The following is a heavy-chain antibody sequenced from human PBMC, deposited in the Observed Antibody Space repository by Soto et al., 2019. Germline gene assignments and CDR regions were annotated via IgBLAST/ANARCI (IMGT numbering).Heavy chain of an antibody. J-gene: IGHJ6*02. CDR2: VSDSGST. CDR1: GGSIDYYY. CDR3: ARDSTSWFPYHGIDV. D-gene: IGHD6-13*01. V-gene: IGHV4-59*01. Sequence: KTSETLSLTCTVSGGSIDYYYWSWIRQPPGKGLEWIGCVSDSGSTNYNPSLRSRVTISVDTSKNQFSLNVNSETAADTAVYYCARDSTSWFPYHGIDVWGQGTTVTVSS.